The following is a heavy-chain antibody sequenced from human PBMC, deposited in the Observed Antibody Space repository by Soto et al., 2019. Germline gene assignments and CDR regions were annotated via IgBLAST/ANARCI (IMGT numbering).Heavy chain of an antibody. CDR3: AVGIAARIDY. Sequence: APLNVYRNASGYTKTRYVIHRRRQAPGQRLEWMGWINAGNGNTKYSQKFQGRVTITRDTSASTAYMELSSLRSEDTAVYYCAVGIAARIDYWGQGTLVTVSS. D-gene: IGHD6-13*01. CDR1: GYTKTRYV. CDR2: INAGNGNT. J-gene: IGHJ4*02. V-gene: IGHV1-3*01.